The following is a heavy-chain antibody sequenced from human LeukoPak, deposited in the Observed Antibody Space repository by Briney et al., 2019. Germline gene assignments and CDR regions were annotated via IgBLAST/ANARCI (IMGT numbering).Heavy chain of an antibody. Sequence: GGSLRLSCAASGFTFSSYSMNWVRQAPGKGLEWVSYISSSSSTIYYADSVKGRFTISRDNAKNSLYLQMNSLRAEDTAVYYCANADIAWFGESYPPFDYWGQRTLVTVSS. CDR3: ANADIAWFGESYPPFDY. CDR2: ISSSSSTI. D-gene: IGHD3-10*01. J-gene: IGHJ4*02. CDR1: GFTFSSYS. V-gene: IGHV3-48*01.